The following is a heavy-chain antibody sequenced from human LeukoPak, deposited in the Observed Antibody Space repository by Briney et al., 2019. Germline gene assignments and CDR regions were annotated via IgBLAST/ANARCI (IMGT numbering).Heavy chain of an antibody. CDR1: GFSVSSNY. CDR2: IYSGGST. D-gene: IGHD3-10*02. CDR3: ARVSGGWNDD. J-gene: IGHJ4*02. Sequence: GGSLRLSCAASGFSVSSNYMSWVRQAPGKGLEWVSIIYSGGSTYYADSVKGRFTISRDNSKNTLYLQMKSRRAEDTAVYYCARVSGGWNDDWGQGTLVTVSS. V-gene: IGHV3-53*01.